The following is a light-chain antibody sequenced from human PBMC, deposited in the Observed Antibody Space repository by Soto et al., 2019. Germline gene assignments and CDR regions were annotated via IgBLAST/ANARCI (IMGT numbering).Light chain of an antibody. V-gene: IGKV1-8*01. CDR3: QQLNSYPIT. Sequence: AIRMTQSPSSFSASTGDRVTITCRASQGINTFLAWYQQKAGKAPKLLIYAASTLQSGVPSRFSGSGSGTDFTLTISSLQSEDFATYYCQQLNSYPITFGQGTRLEI. CDR1: QGINTF. J-gene: IGKJ5*01. CDR2: AAS.